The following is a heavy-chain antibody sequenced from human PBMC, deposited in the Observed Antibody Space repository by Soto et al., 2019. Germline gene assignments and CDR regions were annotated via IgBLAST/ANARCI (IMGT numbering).Heavy chain of an antibody. CDR3: AREMASGYSRTWFDP. Sequence: QEHLVQSGAEVKKPGSSVKVSCRASGGIGSNYAISWVRQAPGQGLEWMGGIVPKFGTSNYAQRFKGRVTISVDKSTNSVYMELSSLRSQDTAIYYCAREMASGYSRTWFDPWGQGNLVTVSS. J-gene: IGHJ5*02. CDR2: IVPKFGTS. CDR1: GGIGSNYA. V-gene: IGHV1-69*06. D-gene: IGHD2-15*01.